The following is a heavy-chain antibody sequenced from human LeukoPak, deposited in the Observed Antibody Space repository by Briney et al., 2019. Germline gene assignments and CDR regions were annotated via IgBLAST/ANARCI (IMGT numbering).Heavy chain of an antibody. Sequence: PSETLSLTCTVSGGSISSYSWSWIREPPRKGLGWIGYIYYSGTTKYNPSLKSRVTISVDTSKNQFSLKLSSVTAADTAVYYCARHGGSHFLYWGQGILVTVCS. CDR3: ARHGGSHFLY. CDR2: IYYSGTT. D-gene: IGHD1-26*01. J-gene: IGHJ4*02. CDR1: GGSISSYS. V-gene: IGHV4-59*08.